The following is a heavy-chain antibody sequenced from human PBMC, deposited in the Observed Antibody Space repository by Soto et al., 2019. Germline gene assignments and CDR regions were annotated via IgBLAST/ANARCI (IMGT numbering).Heavy chain of an antibody. CDR3: AKADDPLSGGMDV. J-gene: IGHJ6*02. CDR1: GFTFSSYG. CDR2: ISYDGSNK. D-gene: IGHD3-16*01. V-gene: IGHV3-30*18. Sequence: QVQLVESGGGVVQPGRSLRLSCAASGFTFSSYGMHWVRQAPGKGLEWVAVISYDGSNKYYADSVKGRFTISRDNSKNTLYLQMNSLRAEDTAVYYCAKADDPLSGGMDVWGQGTTVTVSS.